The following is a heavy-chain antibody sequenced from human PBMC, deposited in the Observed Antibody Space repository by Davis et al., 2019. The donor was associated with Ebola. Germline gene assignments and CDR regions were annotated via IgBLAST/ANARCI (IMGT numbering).Heavy chain of an antibody. CDR1: GYILTELS. D-gene: IGHD1-26*01. CDR3: AAGGSRGGFDV. V-gene: IGHV1-24*01. Sequence: ASVKVSCKVSGYILTELSIHWVRQSPGQGLEWMGNFDPQNNDIIYAHKFEDRVTMTEDTSTHTAYMELSSLRSDDSAVYYCAAGGSRGGFDVWGRGTTVTVSS. CDR2: FDPQNNDI. J-gene: IGHJ6*02.